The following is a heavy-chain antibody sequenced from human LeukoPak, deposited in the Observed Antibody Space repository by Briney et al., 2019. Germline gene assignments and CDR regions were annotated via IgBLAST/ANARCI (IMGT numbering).Heavy chain of an antibody. CDR1: GASISSFY. Sequence: SETLSLTCSVSGASISSFYWSWIRQPPGKGLEWIGYIYYSGSTNYNPSLKSRVTISVDTSKNQFSLKLRSVTAADTAVYYCASTPSYLPYCSGGSGYSDWFDPWGQGTLVTVSS. V-gene: IGHV4-59*01. CDR2: IYYSGST. CDR3: ASTPSYLPYCSGGSGYSDWFDP. D-gene: IGHD2-15*01. J-gene: IGHJ5*02.